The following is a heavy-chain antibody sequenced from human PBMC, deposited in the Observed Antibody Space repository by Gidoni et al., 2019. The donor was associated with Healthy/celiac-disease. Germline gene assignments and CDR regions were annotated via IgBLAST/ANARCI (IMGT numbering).Heavy chain of an antibody. J-gene: IGHJ6*02. V-gene: IGHV3-49*03. D-gene: IGHD4-17*01. Sequence: EVQLVESGGGLVQPGRSLRLSCTASGFTFGDYAMSWFRQAPGKGLEWVGFIRSKAYGGTTEYAASVKGRFTISRDDSKSIAYLQMNSLKTEDTAVYYCTRANYGDYYYYGMDVWGQGTTVTVSS. CDR3: TRANYGDYYYYGMDV. CDR1: GFTFGDYA. CDR2: IRSKAYGGTT.